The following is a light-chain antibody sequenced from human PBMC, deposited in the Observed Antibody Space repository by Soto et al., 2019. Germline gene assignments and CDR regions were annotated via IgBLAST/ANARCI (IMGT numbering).Light chain of an antibody. Sequence: DIQMTQSPSTLSASVGDRVTITCRAVQSISSWLAGYQQKQGKAAKILIYDASSLENAVASRFCGSGSGTEFTLTISSLQPDDFATYYCQQYNSYSTFGQGTKVDTK. J-gene: IGKJ1*01. CDR2: DAS. CDR1: QSISSW. V-gene: IGKV1-5*01. CDR3: QQYNSYST.